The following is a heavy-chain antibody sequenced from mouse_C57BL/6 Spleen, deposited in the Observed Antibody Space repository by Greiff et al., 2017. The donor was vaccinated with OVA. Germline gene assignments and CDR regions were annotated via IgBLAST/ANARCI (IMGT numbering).Heavy chain of an antibody. V-gene: IGHV1-80*01. Sequence: VQLQQSGAELVKPGASVKISCKASGYAFSSYWMNWVKQRPGKGLEWIGQFYPGDGDTNYNGKFKGKATLTADKSSSTAYMQLSSLTSEDSAVYFCARRNYDGEDYYAMDYWGQGTSVTVSS. D-gene: IGHD2-4*01. CDR3: ARRNYDGEDYYAMDY. J-gene: IGHJ4*01. CDR1: GYAFSSYW. CDR2: FYPGDGDT.